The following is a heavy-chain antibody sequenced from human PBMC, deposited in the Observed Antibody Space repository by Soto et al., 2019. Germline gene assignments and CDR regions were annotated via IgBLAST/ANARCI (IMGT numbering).Heavy chain of an antibody. Sequence: VKVSCKASGGTFSSYAISWVRQAPGQGLEWMGGIIPIFGTANYAQKFQGRVTITADESTSTAYMELSSLRSEDTAVYYCARDNGDSSGYYSSQHWGQGTLVTVSS. CDR3: ARDNGDSSGYYSSQH. D-gene: IGHD3-22*01. CDR2: IIPIFGTA. CDR1: GGTFSSYA. V-gene: IGHV1-69*13. J-gene: IGHJ1*01.